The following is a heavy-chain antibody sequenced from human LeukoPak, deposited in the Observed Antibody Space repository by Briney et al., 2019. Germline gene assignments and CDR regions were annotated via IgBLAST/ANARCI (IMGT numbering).Heavy chain of an antibody. V-gene: IGHV4-59*01. J-gene: IGHJ4*02. D-gene: IGHD4-17*01. CDR3: AREGRHDYVYFDC. Sequence: SETLSLTCTVSGGSISSYYWSWIRQPPGKGREWMGYMNYSGNINYNPSLKSRVTISVDTSKNQFSLRLTSVTAADTAVYYCAREGRHDYVYFDCWGQGTLVTVSS. CDR1: GGSISSYY. CDR2: MNYSGNI.